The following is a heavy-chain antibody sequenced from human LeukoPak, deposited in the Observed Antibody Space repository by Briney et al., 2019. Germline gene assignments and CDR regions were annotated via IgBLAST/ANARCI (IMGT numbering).Heavy chain of an antibody. CDR2: ISDDGTKK. D-gene: IGHD3-10*01. J-gene: IGHJ6*02. Sequence: GGSLRLSCVASGISFSNYAMHWVRQAPGKGLEWVSVISDDGTKKYYGDSEKGRFTISRDNSKNTLFLQMNSLRAEDTAVYYCARDNYYGSGSYNYYGIDVWGQGTTVTVTS. CDR3: ARDNYYGSGSYNYYGIDV. CDR1: GISFSNYA. V-gene: IGHV3-30-3*01.